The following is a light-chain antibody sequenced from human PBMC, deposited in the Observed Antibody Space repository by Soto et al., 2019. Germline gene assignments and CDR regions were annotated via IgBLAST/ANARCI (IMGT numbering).Light chain of an antibody. CDR1: QSIRND. CDR3: LHQNSYLALS. CDR2: AAS. Sequence: DLQMTQSPSSLSASVGDRVTITCRASQSIRNDLGWYQQKSGKAPKRLIYAASTLQTGVPSRFSGSGSGREFTLTISSLQPADFATYYCLHQNSYLALSFGGGTKVE. J-gene: IGKJ4*01. V-gene: IGKV1-17*01.